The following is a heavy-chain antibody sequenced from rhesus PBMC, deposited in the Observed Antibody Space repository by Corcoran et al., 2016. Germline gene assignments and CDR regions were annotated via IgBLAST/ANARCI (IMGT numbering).Heavy chain of an antibody. CDR3: AKGGYWYFDL. CDR1: EYRVTSYW. V-gene: IGHV5-2*01. J-gene: IGHJ2*01. CDR2: IDPSDSDT. Sequence: EVQLVQSGAEVKRPGESLQISCQTYEYRVTSYWISWVSQLPGKGLEWRRAIDPSDSDTRYRPSFHGQVTSSAVNSISTTYLQWSSLKASDSATYYCAKGGYWYFDLWGPGTPITISS.